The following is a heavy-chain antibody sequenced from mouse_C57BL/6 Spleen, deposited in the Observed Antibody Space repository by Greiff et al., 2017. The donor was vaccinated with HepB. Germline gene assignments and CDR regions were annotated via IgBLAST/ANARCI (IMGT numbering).Heavy chain of an antibody. Sequence: QVHVKQPGAELVKPGASVKLSCKASGYTFTSYWMHWVKQRPGQGLEWIGMIHPNSGSTNYNEKFKSKATLTVDKSSSTAYMQLSSLTSEDSAVYYCARSGTTVVAPFDYWGQGTTLTVSS. CDR2: IHPNSGST. CDR1: GYTFTSYW. CDR3: ARSGTTVVAPFDY. D-gene: IGHD1-1*01. V-gene: IGHV1-64*01. J-gene: IGHJ2*01.